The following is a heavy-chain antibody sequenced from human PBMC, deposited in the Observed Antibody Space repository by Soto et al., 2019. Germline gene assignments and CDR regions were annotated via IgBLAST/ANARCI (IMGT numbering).Heavy chain of an antibody. V-gene: IGHV3-23*01. Sequence: PGGSLRLSCAASGFTFSTYAMSWVRQAPGKGLEWVSAISGSGGSTYYADSVEGRFTLSRDNSKNMVYLQMNSLRAEDTAVYYCARFTIAAVGISVYFDYWGQGTLVTVSS. CDR2: ISGSGGST. CDR1: GFTFSTYA. D-gene: IGHD6-13*01. CDR3: ARFTIAAVGISVYFDY. J-gene: IGHJ4*02.